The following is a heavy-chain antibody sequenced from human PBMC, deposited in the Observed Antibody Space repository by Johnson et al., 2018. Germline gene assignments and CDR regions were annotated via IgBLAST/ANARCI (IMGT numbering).Heavy chain of an antibody. Sequence: EVQLLESGGGLVQPGGSLKLSCAGSGFTFSVSAMHWVRQASGKGLEWVGHITSKDKNYATEYAESLKGRFTISRDDSKSTAYLQMKSLKTEDTAVYYCSRRGDYSLGMDVWGQGTTVTVSS. J-gene: IGHJ6*02. CDR1: GFTFSVSA. CDR3: SRRGDYSLGMDV. CDR2: ITSKDKNYAT. V-gene: IGHV3-73*02. D-gene: IGHD4-11*01.